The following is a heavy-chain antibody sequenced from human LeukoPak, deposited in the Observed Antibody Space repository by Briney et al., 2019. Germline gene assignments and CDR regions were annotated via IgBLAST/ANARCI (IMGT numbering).Heavy chain of an antibody. CDR1: GGSFSGYY. V-gene: IGHV4-34*01. CDR2: INHSGST. D-gene: IGHD3-10*01. J-gene: IGHJ4*02. CDR3: ARGRWYYGSGSYLGY. Sequence: PSETLSLTCAVSGGSFSGYYWSWIRQPPGKGLEWIGEINHSGSTNYNPSLKSRVTISVDTSKNQFSLKLSSVTAADTAVYYCARGRWYYGSGSYLGYWGQGTLVTVSS.